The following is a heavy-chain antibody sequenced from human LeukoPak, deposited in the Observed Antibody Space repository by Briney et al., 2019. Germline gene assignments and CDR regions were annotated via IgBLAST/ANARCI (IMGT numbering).Heavy chain of an antibody. V-gene: IGHV4-59*08. CDR2: IYYSGST. D-gene: IGHD2-15*01. J-gene: IGHJ4*02. Sequence: SETLSLTCTVSGGSISSYYWSWIRQPPGKGLEWIGYIYYSGSTNYNPSLKSRVTISVDTSKNQFSLKLSSVTAADTAVYYCARRDRGGRVDYWGQGTLVTVSS. CDR3: ARRDRGGRVDY. CDR1: GGSISSYY.